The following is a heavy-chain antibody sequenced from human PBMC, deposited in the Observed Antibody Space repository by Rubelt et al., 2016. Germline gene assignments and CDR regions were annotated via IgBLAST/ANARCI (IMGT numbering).Heavy chain of an antibody. CDR1: SNYY. J-gene: IGHJ4*02. D-gene: IGHD3-10*01. CDR3: ARGYGSGTYWFDY. Sequence: SNYYWSYIRQPPGKGLEWIGYISYSGSTNYSPSLNSRVTISVDTSKNQFSLKLISVTAADTAVYYCARGYGSGTYWFDYWGQGTLVTVSS. CDR2: ISYSGST. V-gene: IGHV4-59*12.